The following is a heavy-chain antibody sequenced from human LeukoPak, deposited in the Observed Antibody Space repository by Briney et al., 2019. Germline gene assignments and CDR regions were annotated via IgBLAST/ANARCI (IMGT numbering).Heavy chain of an antibody. CDR3: ARDHTNWNYAPSFDY. CDR1: GGSFSGHY. CDR2: INPSGNT. V-gene: IGHV4-34*01. Sequence: PSETLSLTCAVNGGSFSGHYWEWIRQPPGKGLEWIGEINPSGNTNYNPSLKSRVTISVDTSKNQFSLKLSSVTAADTAVYYCARDHTNWNYAPSFDYWGQGTLVTVSS. J-gene: IGHJ4*02. D-gene: IGHD1-7*01.